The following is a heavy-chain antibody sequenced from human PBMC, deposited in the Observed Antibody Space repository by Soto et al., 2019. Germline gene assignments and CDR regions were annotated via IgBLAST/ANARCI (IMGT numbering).Heavy chain of an antibody. CDR3: ARSNILRFLEGLMEPSQFYAMDV. CDR1: GFTCVGYN. CDR2: VSGSGSAK. D-gene: IGHD3-3*01. J-gene: IGHJ6*02. V-gene: IGHV3-48*02. Sequence: RGFLRLSRTASGFTCVGYNMNWVRQARGKGLADGSYVSGSGSAKIYADSVEGRFTISRDNDKNSLYLQMNSLRDEDTAVYYCARSNILRFLEGLMEPSQFYAMDVWGQGTKVTVSS.